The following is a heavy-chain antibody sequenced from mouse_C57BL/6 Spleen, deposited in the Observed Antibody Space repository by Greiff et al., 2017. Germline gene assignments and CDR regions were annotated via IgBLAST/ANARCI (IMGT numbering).Heavy chain of an antibody. V-gene: IGHV14-4*01. CDR2: IDPENGDT. CDR1: GFNIKDDY. D-gene: IGHD2-3*01. Sequence: EVQLQESGAELVRPGASVKLSCTASGFNIKDDYMHWVKQRPEQGLEWIGWIDPENGDTEYASKFQGKATITADTSSNTAYLQLSSLTSEDTAVYYCTTGYDPRGYWGQGTTLTVSS. J-gene: IGHJ2*01. CDR3: TTGYDPRGY.